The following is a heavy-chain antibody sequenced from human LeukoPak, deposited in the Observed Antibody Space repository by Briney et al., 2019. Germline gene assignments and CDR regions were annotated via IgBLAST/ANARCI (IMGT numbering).Heavy chain of an antibody. V-gene: IGHV3-15*01. Sequence: PGGSLRLSCAASGFTFSNAWMSWVRQAPGKGLEWVGRIKSKTDGGTTDYAAPVKGRFTISRDDSKNTLYLQMNSLKTEDTAVYYCTTDLRLWFGELEDFDYWGQGTLVTVSS. CDR2: IKSKTDGGTT. CDR1: GFTFSNAW. D-gene: IGHD3-10*01. CDR3: TTDLRLWFGELEDFDY. J-gene: IGHJ4*02.